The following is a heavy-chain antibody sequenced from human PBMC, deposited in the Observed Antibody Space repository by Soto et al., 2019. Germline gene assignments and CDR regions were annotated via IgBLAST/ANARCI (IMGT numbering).Heavy chain of an antibody. J-gene: IGHJ5*02. CDR2: LIPIFGTA. Sequence: SVKVSCKASGVIFSDYSINWVRQAPGQGLEWLGGLIPIFGTANYAQKFQGRVSITADESTTTAYMELSSLKSEDTAVYYCARGWDHYDSSGLRTWFDPWGQGTLVTVSS. CDR1: GVIFSDYS. V-gene: IGHV1-69*13. CDR3: ARGWDHYDSSGLRTWFDP. D-gene: IGHD3-22*01.